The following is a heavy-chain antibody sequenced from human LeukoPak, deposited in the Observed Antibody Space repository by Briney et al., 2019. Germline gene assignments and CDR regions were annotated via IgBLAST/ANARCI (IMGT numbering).Heavy chain of an antibody. CDR3: ATSQRKDQLLFGYYFDY. V-gene: IGHV3-9*03. CDR1: GFTFDDYA. CDR2: ISWNSDRT. Sequence: GRSLRLSCAASGFTFDDYAMHWVRQAPGKGLEWVSGISWNSDRTGYADSVKGRFTISRDNAKNSLYLQMNSLRAEDMAFYYCATSQRKDQLLFGYYFDYCGQGALVAVSS. D-gene: IGHD2-2*01. J-gene: IGHJ4*02.